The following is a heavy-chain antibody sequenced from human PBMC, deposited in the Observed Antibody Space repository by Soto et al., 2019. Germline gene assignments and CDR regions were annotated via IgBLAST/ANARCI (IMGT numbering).Heavy chain of an antibody. CDR1: GFTFGSYN. Sequence: EVQLVESGGGLVQPGGSLRLSCAASGFTFGSYNMNWVRQAPGKGLEWVSYISSSSSTIYYADSVKGRFTISRDNAKNSLYLQMNSLRDEDTAVYYCARDLGYGDPTWPYFDYWGQGTLVTVSS. J-gene: IGHJ4*02. V-gene: IGHV3-48*02. CDR3: ARDLGYGDPTWPYFDY. D-gene: IGHD4-17*01. CDR2: ISSSSSTI.